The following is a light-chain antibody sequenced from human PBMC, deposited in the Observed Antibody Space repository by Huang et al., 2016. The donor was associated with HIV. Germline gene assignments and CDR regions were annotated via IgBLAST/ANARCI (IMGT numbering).Light chain of an antibody. J-gene: IGKJ4*01. CDR2: ATS. V-gene: IGKV3-15*01. CDR1: QSVRDK. CDR3: QQYESWPPLT. Sequence: EIVMTQSPDPLSVSPGERATLSCRASQSVRDKLAWYQQKPGQAPRLLLHATSTRAAGVPARFSGSGSGTEFTLTISSLQSEDCGVYYCQQYESWPPLTFGGGTKVEIK.